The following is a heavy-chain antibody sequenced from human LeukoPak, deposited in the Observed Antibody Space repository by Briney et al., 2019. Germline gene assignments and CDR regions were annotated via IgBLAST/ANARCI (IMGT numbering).Heavy chain of an antibody. J-gene: IGHJ3*02. CDR2: INVYSGDT. D-gene: IGHD6-19*01. Sequence: ASVKVSCKASGYTFTSYGISWVRQAPGQGLEWMGWINVYSGDTKYTQKFQGRVTVTRDTSISTAYMELRSLTSDDTAVYYCAKDSSGFHPGDAFDIWGQGTLVTVSS. CDR1: GYTFTSYG. CDR3: AKDSSGFHPGDAFDI. V-gene: IGHV1-18*01.